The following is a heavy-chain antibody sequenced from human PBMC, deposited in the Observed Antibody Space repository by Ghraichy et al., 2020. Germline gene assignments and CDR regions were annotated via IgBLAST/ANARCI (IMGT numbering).Heavy chain of an antibody. CDR2: IVVGSGNT. Sequence: SVKVSCKASGFTFTSSAMQWVRQARGQRLEWIGWIVVGSGNTNYAQKFQERVTITRDMSTSTAYMELSSLRSEDTAVYYCAAPRPDNYDYVWGSYENYYYGMDVWGQGTTVTVSS. V-gene: IGHV1-58*02. J-gene: IGHJ6*02. D-gene: IGHD3-16*01. CDR1: GFTFTSSA. CDR3: AAPRPDNYDYVWGSYENYYYGMDV.